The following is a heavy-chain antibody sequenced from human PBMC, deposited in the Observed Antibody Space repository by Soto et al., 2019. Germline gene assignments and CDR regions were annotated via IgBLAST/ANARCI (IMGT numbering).Heavy chain of an antibody. CDR1: GYSITIGYY. V-gene: IGHV4-38-2*01. J-gene: IGHJ4*02. CDR2: IYHSGST. Sequence: SQPLSLPNAVSGYSITIGYYWGWIRQPPGKGLEWIGSIYHSGSTYYNPSLKSRVTISVDTPQKLFSLKLSSVTAADTAVYYCARLPYSYSGYDETYFDYWGQGTLVTVSS. D-gene: IGHD5-12*01. CDR3: ARLPYSYSGYDETYFDY.